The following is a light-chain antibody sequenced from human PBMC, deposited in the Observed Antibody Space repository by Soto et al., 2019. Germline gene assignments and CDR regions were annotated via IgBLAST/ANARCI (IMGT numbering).Light chain of an antibody. CDR2: DVS. J-gene: IGLJ2*01. CDR3: SSYTSSTTLYVV. Sequence: SALTQPASVSGSPGQSITISCTGTSSDVGSYNFVSWYQQHPGKAPKLIIYDVSNRPSGVSNRFSGSKSGNTASLTISGLQAEDEADYYCSSYTSSTTLYVVFGGGTKLTVL. V-gene: IGLV2-14*01. CDR1: SSDVGSYNF.